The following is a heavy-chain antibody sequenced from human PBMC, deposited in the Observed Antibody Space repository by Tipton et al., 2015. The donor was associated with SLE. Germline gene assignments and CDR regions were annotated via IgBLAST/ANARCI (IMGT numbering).Heavy chain of an antibody. Sequence: QSGAEVKKPGSSVKVSCKASGGTFSSYAISWVRQAPGQGLEWMGWISTYSGTTNYAQHLQGRVTMTTDTSTSTAYMELRSLRSDDTAVYYCARSIVATTDFDYWGQGTLVTVSA. CDR3: ARSIVATTDFDY. J-gene: IGHJ4*02. V-gene: IGHV1-18*01. CDR2: ISTYSGTT. D-gene: IGHD5-12*01. CDR1: GGTFSSYA.